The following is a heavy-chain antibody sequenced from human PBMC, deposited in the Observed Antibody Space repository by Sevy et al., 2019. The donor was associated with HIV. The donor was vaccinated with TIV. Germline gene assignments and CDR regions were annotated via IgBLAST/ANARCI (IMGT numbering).Heavy chain of an antibody. Sequence: ASVKVSCKASGYTFTGYYMHWVRQAPGQGLEWMGWINPNSGGTNYAQKFQGWVTMTRDTSISTAYMELSRLRSDVTAVYDCARDRSYYFDYWGQGTLVTVSS. V-gene: IGHV1-2*04. CDR3: ARDRSYYFDY. J-gene: IGHJ4*02. CDR1: GYTFTGYY. CDR2: INPNSGGT.